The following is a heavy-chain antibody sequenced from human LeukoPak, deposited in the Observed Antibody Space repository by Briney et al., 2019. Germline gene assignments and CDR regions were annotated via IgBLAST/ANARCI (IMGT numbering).Heavy chain of an antibody. CDR3: ARDWVQRNYYYYYMDV. Sequence: GRSLRLSCAASGFTFSSYGMHWVRQAPGKGLEWVAVIWYDGSNKYYGDSVKGRFTISRDNSKKTLYLQMNSLRAEDTAVYYCARDWVQRNYYYYYMDVWGKGTTVTVSS. D-gene: IGHD3-16*01. V-gene: IGHV3-33*01. J-gene: IGHJ6*03. CDR2: IWYDGSNK. CDR1: GFTFSSYG.